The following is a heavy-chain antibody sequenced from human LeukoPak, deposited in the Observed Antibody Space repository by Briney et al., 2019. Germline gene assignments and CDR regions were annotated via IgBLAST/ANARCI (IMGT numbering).Heavy chain of an antibody. CDR3: ARDIPCGSTNCYTGVDY. Sequence: GGSLRLSCAASGFTFSSYDMHWVRQAPGKGLEWVAIISYDGNYKYYADSVKGRFTISRDNSKNTLYLQMNSLRAEDTAVYYCARDIPCGSTNCYTGVDYWGQGALVTVSS. D-gene: IGHD2-2*02. CDR2: ISYDGNYK. CDR1: GFTFSSYD. V-gene: IGHV3-30-3*01. J-gene: IGHJ4*02.